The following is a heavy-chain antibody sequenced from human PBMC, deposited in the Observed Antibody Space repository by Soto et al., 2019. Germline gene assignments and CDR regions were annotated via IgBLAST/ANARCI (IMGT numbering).Heavy chain of an antibody. D-gene: IGHD4-17*01. CDR3: ARGPSNDYGGDTFDY. CDR2: IIPSYDRT. CDR1: GGTFSSYA. J-gene: IGHJ4*02. V-gene: IGHV1-69*04. Sequence: SVKVSCKASGGTFSSYAIHWVRQAPGQGLEWLGKIIPSYDRTNYAQKFQGRVTVTADTYTTTAYMELSSLRSDDTAVYYCARGPSNDYGGDTFDYWGQGTLVTVSS.